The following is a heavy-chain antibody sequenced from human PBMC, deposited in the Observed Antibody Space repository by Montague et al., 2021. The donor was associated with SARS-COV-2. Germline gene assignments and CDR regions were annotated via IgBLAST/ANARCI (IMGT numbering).Heavy chain of an antibody. D-gene: IGHD6-13*01. Sequence: SLRLSCAASGFTFSSYAMHWVRQAPGKGLAWVAVISYDGSNKYYADSVKGRFTISRDNSKNTLYLQMNSLRAEDTAVYYCARDVFPPSSWPAEYFQHWGQGTLVTVSS. V-gene: IGHV3-30-3*01. J-gene: IGHJ1*01. CDR2: ISYDGSNK. CDR3: ARDVFPPSSWPAEYFQH. CDR1: GFTFSSYA.